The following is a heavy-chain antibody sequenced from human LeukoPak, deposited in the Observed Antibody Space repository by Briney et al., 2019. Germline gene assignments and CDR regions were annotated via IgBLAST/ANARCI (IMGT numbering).Heavy chain of an antibody. CDR1: GFTFSSYA. D-gene: IGHD3-10*01. Sequence: GGSLRLSCAASGFTFSSYAMSWVRQAPGKGLEWVSAISGSGGSTYYADSVKGRFTISRDNSKNTLYLQMNSLRAEDTAVYYCAKDSRPAMVRGAGGYYFDYWGQGTLVTVSS. J-gene: IGHJ4*02. CDR3: AKDSRPAMVRGAGGYYFDY. V-gene: IGHV3-23*01. CDR2: ISGSGGST.